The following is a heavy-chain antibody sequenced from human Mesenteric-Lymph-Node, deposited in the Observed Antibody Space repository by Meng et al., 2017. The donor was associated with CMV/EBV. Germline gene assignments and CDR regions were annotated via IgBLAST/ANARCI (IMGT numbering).Heavy chain of an antibody. CDR2: LYYRGTT. J-gene: IGHJ4*02. Sequence: CSISGGSISNNNYFWGWIRQPPGKELEWIGTLYYRGTTYYNPSLESRVTILLDTSNNQLSLKLGSVTAADTAVYYCTRLPEATIPDFWGQGTLVTVSS. V-gene: IGHV4-39*07. CDR1: GGSISNNNYF. D-gene: IGHD5-12*01. CDR3: TRLPEATIPDF.